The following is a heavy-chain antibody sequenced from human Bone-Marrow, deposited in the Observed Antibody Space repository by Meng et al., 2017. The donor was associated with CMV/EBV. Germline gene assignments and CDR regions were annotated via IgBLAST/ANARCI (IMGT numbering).Heavy chain of an antibody. J-gene: IGHJ6*02. CDR3: ARLKTPVEDWLVMDV. V-gene: IGHV4-61*08. CDR2: IYYSGST. Sequence: GSLRLSCTVSGGSISSGDYYWSWIRQPPGKGLEWIGYIYYSGSTNYNPSLKSRVTISVDTSKNQFSLKLSSVTAADTAVYYCARLKTPVEDWLVMDVWGQGTTVTVSS. D-gene: IGHD6-19*01. CDR1: GGSISSGDYY.